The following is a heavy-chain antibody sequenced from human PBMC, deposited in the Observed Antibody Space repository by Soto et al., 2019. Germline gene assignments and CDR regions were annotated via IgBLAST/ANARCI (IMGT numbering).Heavy chain of an antibody. D-gene: IGHD6-6*01. V-gene: IGHV3-23*01. Sequence: GGSLRLSCGASGLMFNTYAMTWVRQAPGKGLEWVATITSTGGGTYYADSVKGRFTISRDNSNNRLYLQMYSLRAEDTAVYFCANRPRYYNMDVWGQGTTVTVSS. CDR3: ANRPRYYNMDV. CDR1: GLMFNTYA. CDR2: ITSTGGGT. J-gene: IGHJ6*02.